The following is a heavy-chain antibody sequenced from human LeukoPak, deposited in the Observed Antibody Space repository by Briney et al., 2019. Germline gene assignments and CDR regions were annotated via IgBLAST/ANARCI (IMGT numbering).Heavy chain of an antibody. J-gene: IGHJ3*02. CDR3: ARGMMDHDFWSGYDAFDI. CDR1: GYTFTSYD. V-gene: IGHV1-8*01. Sequence: ASAKVSCKASGYTFTSYDINWVRQATGQGLEWLGWMNPSSGNTGYAQKIQGRVTMTRDTSISTAYMELSSLRSEDTAVYYCARGMMDHDFWSGYDAFDIWGQGTMDTVSS. CDR2: MNPSSGNT. D-gene: IGHD3-3*01.